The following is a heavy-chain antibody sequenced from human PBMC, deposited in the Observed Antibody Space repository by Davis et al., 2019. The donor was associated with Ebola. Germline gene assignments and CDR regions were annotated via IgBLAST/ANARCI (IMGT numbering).Heavy chain of an antibody. J-gene: IGHJ4*02. V-gene: IGHV1-46*01. Sequence: ASVKVSCKASGYSFISYDFNWVRQARGQGLEWMGIINPSVGSTSYAQKFQRRVTMTRDTSTSTVYMELGSLRSEDTAVYYCARALDRLLDFDYWGQGTLVTVSS. D-gene: IGHD3-3*01. CDR2: INPSVGST. CDR1: GYSFISYD. CDR3: ARALDRLLDFDY.